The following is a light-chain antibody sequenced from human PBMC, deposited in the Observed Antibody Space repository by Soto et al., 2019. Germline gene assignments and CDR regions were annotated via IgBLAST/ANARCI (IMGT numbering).Light chain of an antibody. J-gene: IGLJ1*01. Sequence: QSVLAQPPSVSGAPGQRVTISCTGGSSNLGAGYDVHWYQQLPGTAPKVLIHGNSNRPSGVPDRFSGSKSGTSAALAITGPQAEDEADYYCQSSDRSLSGSYVFGTGNTVTVL. CDR2: GNS. V-gene: IGLV1-40*01. CDR3: QSSDRSLSGSYV. CDR1: SSNLGAGYD.